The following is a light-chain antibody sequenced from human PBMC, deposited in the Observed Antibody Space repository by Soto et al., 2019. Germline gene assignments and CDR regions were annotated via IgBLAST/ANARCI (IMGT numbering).Light chain of an antibody. CDR2: GDS. Sequence: EIVLTQSPGTLSLSPGERASLSCRASQSVSSDYLAWYQQKVGQPPRLLIYGDSNRATGIPDRFSGSGSGTDFTLTISRLEPEDCAVYYCQQYGTSPFTFGQGTKLEIK. CDR1: QSVSSDY. V-gene: IGKV3-20*01. CDR3: QQYGTSPFT. J-gene: IGKJ2*01.